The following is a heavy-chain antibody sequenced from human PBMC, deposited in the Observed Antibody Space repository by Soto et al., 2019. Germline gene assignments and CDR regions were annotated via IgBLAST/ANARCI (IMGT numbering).Heavy chain of an antibody. CDR1: GYSFTIYW. CDR3: ARRNSYGYYYYGMDV. Sequence: GESLKISCKGSGYSFTIYWISWVRQMPGKGLEWMGRIDPSDSYTNYSPSFQGHVTISADKSISTAYLQWSSLKASDTAMYYCARRNSYGYYYYGMDVWGQGTTVTVSS. D-gene: IGHD5-18*01. CDR2: IDPSDSYT. J-gene: IGHJ6*02. V-gene: IGHV5-10-1*01.